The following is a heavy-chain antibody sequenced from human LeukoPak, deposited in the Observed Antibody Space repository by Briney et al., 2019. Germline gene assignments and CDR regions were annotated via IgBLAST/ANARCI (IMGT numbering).Heavy chain of an antibody. J-gene: IGHJ4*02. CDR1: GFTFSSYS. Sequence: GGSLRLSCAASGFTFSSYSMNWVRQAPGQGLEWVSCISSSSSYIYYADSVKGRFTISRDNAKNSLYLQMNRLRAEDTAVYYCAREDDYGAPGYWGQGALVTVSS. CDR3: AREDDYGAPGY. V-gene: IGHV3-21*04. D-gene: IGHD4-17*01. CDR2: ISSSSSYI.